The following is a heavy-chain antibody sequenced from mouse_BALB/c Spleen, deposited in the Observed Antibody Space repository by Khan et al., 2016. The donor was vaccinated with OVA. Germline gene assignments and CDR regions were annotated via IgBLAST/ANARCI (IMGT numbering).Heavy chain of an antibody. CDR1: GFTFSTYG. D-gene: IGHD1-1*01. Sequence: EVELVESGGDLVKPEGSLKLSCAASGFTFSTYGMSWVRQTPDKRLEWVATISSGGSYTYYPDSVQGRFTISRDNAKNTLYLQMSSLKSEDTAMFYCERLAYYYDSEGVAYWGQGTLVTVSA. V-gene: IGHV5-6*01. J-gene: IGHJ3*01. CDR2: ISSGGSYT. CDR3: ERLAYYYDSEGVAY.